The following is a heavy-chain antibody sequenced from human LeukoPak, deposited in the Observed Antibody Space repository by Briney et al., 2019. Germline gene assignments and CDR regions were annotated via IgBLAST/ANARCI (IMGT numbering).Heavy chain of an antibody. V-gene: IGHV3-23*01. CDR2: ISGSGGST. CDR1: GFTFSSYA. Sequence: GGSLRLSCAASGFTFSSYAMSWVRQAPGKGLEWVSAISGSGGSTYYADSVKGRFTISRDNSKNTLYLQMNSLRAEDTAVYFCARLQSGTYSYYFFYMDVWGKGTTVTVSS. CDR3: ARLQSGTYSYYFFYMDV. D-gene: IGHD1-26*01. J-gene: IGHJ6*03.